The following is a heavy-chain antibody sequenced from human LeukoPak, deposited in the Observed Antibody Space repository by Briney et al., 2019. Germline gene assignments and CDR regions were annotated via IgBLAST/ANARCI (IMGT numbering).Heavy chain of an antibody. V-gene: IGHV3-48*01. J-gene: IGHJ4*02. CDR1: GFTFSSYS. CDR3: ARGRPSYSLDY. CDR2: ISSSSSTI. Sequence: GGSLRLSCAASGFTFSSYSMNWVRQAPGKGLEWVSYISSSSSTIYYADSVKGRFTISRDNAKNSLYLRMNSLRAEDTAVYYCARGRPSYSLDYWGQGTLVTVSS. D-gene: IGHD4-11*01.